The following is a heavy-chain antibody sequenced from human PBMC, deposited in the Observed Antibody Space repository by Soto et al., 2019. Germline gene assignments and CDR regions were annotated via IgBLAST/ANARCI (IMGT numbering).Heavy chain of an antibody. V-gene: IGHV2-5*02. Sequence: QITLKESGPTLVKPTQTLTLICTFSGFSFSTGGVGVGWARQPPGKTLEWLALIYWDDDKRYSPYLKSRLTITKDTSKNQVVLTMTNVDPVDTATYYCVHRLVDIGAFDMWGQGTVVTVSS. D-gene: IGHD6-6*01. CDR1: GFSFSTGGVG. CDR3: VHRLVDIGAFDM. J-gene: IGHJ3*02. CDR2: IYWDDDK.